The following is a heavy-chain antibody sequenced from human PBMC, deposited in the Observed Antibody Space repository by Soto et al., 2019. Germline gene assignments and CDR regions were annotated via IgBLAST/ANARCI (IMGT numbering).Heavy chain of an antibody. V-gene: IGHV3-7*03. CDR3: ARDQEDLLWFGELLFYFDY. Sequence: LRRSCAASGFTFSSYWMGWVRQAPGKGLEWVANIKQDGSEKYYVDSVKGRFTISRDNAKNSLYLQMNSLRAEDTAVYYCARDQEDLLWFGELLFYFDYWGQGTLVTVSS. D-gene: IGHD3-10*01. CDR1: GFTFSSYW. J-gene: IGHJ4*02. CDR2: IKQDGSEK.